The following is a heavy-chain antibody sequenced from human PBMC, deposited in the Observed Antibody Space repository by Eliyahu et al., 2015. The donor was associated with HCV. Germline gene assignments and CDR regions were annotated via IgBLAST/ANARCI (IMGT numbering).Heavy chain of an antibody. CDR2: IHYSGST. V-gene: IGHV4-59*01. CDR3: ASGGGGIAVTGTGGWFDP. Sequence: QVQLQXSGPGLVKPSETLSLTCTVSGGXITTYYWXWIRQPPGKGLEWIGYIHYSGSTNYNPXLKSRVTISLDTSKNQFSLNLTSVTAADTAMYYCASGGGGIAVTGTGGWFDPWGQGTLVTVSS. J-gene: IGHJ5*02. CDR1: GGXITTYY. D-gene: IGHD6-19*01.